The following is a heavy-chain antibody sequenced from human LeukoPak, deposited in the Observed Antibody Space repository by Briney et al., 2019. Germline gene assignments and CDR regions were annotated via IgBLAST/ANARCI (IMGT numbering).Heavy chain of an antibody. CDR3: ARVASRAFDY. J-gene: IGHJ4*02. CDR2: IYTGVTA. Sequence: GGSLRLSCAASGFTFSNAWMTWVRQAPGKGLEWVSIIYTGVTAYYADSVRGRFTISRDNSKNTLYLQMSSLRAEDTALYCCARVASRAFDYWGQGALVTVSS. V-gene: IGHV3-66*01. CDR1: GFTFSNAW.